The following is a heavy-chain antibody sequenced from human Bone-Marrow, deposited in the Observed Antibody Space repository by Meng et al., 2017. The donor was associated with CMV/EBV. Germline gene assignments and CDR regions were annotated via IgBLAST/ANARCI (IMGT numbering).Heavy chain of an antibody. CDR1: GFTFSSYS. J-gene: IGHJ4*02. V-gene: IGHV3-21*04. D-gene: IGHD3-22*01. CDR2: ISSSSSYI. CDR3: AKVGDNYYDTGGFYDAADY. Sequence: GESLKISCAASGFTFSSYSMNWVRQAPGKGLEWVSSISSSSSYIYYADSVKGRFTIYRDSSENTLYLQMNSLRAEDTAVYYCAKVGDNYYDTGGFYDAADYWGQGTLVTVSS.